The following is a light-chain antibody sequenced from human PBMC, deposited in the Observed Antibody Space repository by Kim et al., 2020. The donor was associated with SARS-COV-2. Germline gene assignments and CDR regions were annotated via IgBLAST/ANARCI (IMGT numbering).Light chain of an antibody. V-gene: IGKV1-33*01. CDR3: QQYDDLPALP. CDR2: NAS. J-gene: IGKJ4*01. CDR1: HDISNY. Sequence: DIQMTQSPSSLSASVGDRVTITCQASHDISNYLNWYHQKPGKAPKLLIYNASNLETGVPSRFSGSGSGTNFTFTFSSLQPEDIATYYCQQYDDLPALPFGGVTKVEIK.